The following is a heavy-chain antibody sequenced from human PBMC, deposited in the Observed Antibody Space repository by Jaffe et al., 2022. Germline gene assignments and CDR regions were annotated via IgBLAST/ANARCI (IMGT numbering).Heavy chain of an antibody. D-gene: IGHD3-10*01. V-gene: IGHV1-2*02. CDR2: INPNSGGT. CDR1: GYTFTGYY. Sequence: QVQLVQSGAEVKKPGASVKVSCKASGYTFTGYYMHWVRQAPGQGLEWMGWINPNSGGTNYAQKFQGRVTMTRDTSISTAYMELSRLRSDDTAVYYCARAVLKRLGVRGVTVDYWGQGTLVTVSS. J-gene: IGHJ4*02. CDR3: ARAVLKRLGVRGVTVDY.